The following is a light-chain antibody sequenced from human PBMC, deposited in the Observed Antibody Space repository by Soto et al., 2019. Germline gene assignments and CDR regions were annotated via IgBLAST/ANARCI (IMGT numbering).Light chain of an antibody. J-gene: IGLJ2*01. CDR3: QAWDSNTAHVL. V-gene: IGLV3-1*01. CDR1: KLGDKY. Sequence: SSELTQPPSVSVSPGQTASITCSGEKLGDKYACWYQQKPGQSPVLVIYQNTKRPSGIPERFSGSNSGNTATLTISGTQAMDEADYYCQAWDSNTAHVLFGGGTKLTVL. CDR2: QNT.